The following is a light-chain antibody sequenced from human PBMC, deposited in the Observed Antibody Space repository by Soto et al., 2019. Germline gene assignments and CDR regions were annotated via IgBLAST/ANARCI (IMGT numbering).Light chain of an antibody. J-gene: IGKJ1*01. CDR2: KAS. Sequence: SVWYKGNITFRASQTISSWLAWYQQKPGKAPKLLIYKASTLKSGAPSRFSGSGSGTEFTLTITFLQPYDFATYFCQHENGYLKVLGQGTNVEIK. V-gene: IGKV1-5*03. CDR1: QTISSW. CDR3: QHENGYLKV.